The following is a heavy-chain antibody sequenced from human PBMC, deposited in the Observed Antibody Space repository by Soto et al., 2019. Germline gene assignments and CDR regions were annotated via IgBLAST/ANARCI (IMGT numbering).Heavy chain of an antibody. J-gene: IGHJ4*02. CDR2: INHSGST. V-gene: IGHV4-34*01. CDR1: GGSFGGFY. Sequence: QVQLQQWGAGLLKPSETLSLTCAVYGGSFGGFYWTWIRRPPGKGLEWIGEINHSGSTNYNPSLKSRVTISVDTSKNQFSLKLSSVTAADTAVYYCARGWGRIFDYWGQGTLVTVSS. D-gene: IGHD7-27*01. CDR3: ARGWGRIFDY.